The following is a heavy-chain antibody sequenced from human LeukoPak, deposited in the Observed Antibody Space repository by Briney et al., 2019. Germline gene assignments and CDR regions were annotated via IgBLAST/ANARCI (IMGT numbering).Heavy chain of an antibody. CDR1: GGSISSYY. CDR3: ARVPQSDSSGP. V-gene: IGHV4-59*01. Sequence: SETLSLTCTVSGGSISSYYWSWIRQPPGKGLEWIGYIYYSGSTNYNPSLKSRVTISVDTSKNHFSLKLSSVTAADTAVYYCARVPQSDSSGPWGQGTLVTVSS. J-gene: IGHJ5*02. D-gene: IGHD3-22*01. CDR2: IYYSGST.